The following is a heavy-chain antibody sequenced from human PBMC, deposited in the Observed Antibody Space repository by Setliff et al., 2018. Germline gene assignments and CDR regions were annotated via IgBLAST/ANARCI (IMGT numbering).Heavy chain of an antibody. J-gene: IGHJ4*02. Sequence: GASVKVSCKASGYPFTSNSMHWVRQAPGQRLEWMGWINAGNGYTKYSQKFQGRVTITRDTSATTACMELSSLRSDDTAVYYCARAPLESGYYYGQGHYFDNWGQGTLVTVSS. D-gene: IGHD5-18*01. V-gene: IGHV1-3*01. CDR1: GYPFTSNS. CDR2: INAGNGYT. CDR3: ARAPLESGYYYGQGHYFDN.